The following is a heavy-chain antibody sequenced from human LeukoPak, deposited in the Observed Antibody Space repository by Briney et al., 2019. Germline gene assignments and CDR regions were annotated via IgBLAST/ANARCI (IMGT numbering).Heavy chain of an antibody. V-gene: IGHV3-74*01. CDR2: ISPDGRTT. D-gene: IGHD4-23*01. Sequence: PGGSLRLSCAVSGFTFNTYAMHWVRQAPGKGLVWVSRISPDGRTTAYADSVKGRLTVSRDNAKNTLFLQMNSLRPEDTSLYYCVGGTSADYWGQGTLVTVSS. CDR3: VGGTSADY. J-gene: IGHJ4*02. CDR1: GFTFNTYA.